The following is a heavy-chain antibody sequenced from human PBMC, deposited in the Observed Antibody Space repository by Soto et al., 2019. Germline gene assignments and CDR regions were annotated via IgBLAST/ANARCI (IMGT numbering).Heavy chain of an antibody. D-gene: IGHD5-18*01. CDR1: GGTFSSYA. J-gene: IGHJ5*02. CDR3: ANSVGGYSYGSGWFDP. CDR2: IIPIFGTA. Sequence: ASVKVSCKASGGTFSSYAISWVRQAPGQGLEWMGGIIPIFGTANYAQKFQGRVTITADESTSTAYMELSSLRSEDTAVYYCANSVGGYSYGSGWFDPWGQGTLVTVSS. V-gene: IGHV1-69*13.